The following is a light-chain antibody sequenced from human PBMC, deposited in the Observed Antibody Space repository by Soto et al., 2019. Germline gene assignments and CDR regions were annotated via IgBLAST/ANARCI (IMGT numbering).Light chain of an antibody. CDR2: GAS. V-gene: IGKV3-15*01. CDR1: QSVSSN. Sequence: EIVLTQSPCTLSLSTGERATLSCRASQSVSSNLAWYQQKPGQAPRFLIYGASTRATGIPARFSGSGSGTEFTLTISSLQSEDFAVYYCQQYDNWPLTFGGGTKVDIK. CDR3: QQYDNWPLT. J-gene: IGKJ4*01.